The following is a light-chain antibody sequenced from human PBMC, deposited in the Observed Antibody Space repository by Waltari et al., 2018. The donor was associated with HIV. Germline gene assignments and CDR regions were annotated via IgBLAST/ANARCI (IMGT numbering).Light chain of an antibody. CDR2: SNN. Sequence: QSVLTQPPSASGTPGQRVTIPCSGSSPNIGSDPVNWYQHLPGPAPKPLIYSNNQRPSGVPDRFSGSKSGTSASLAISGLQSEDEADYYCAAWDDSLNVVFGGGTKLTVL. CDR1: SPNIGSDP. V-gene: IGLV1-44*01. J-gene: IGLJ2*01. CDR3: AAWDDSLNVV.